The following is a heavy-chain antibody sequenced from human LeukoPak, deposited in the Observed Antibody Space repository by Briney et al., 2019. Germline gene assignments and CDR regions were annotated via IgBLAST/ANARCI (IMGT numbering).Heavy chain of an antibody. V-gene: IGHV3-48*03. CDR1: GFSFASYE. Sequence: PGGSLRLSCAASGFSFASYEMNWVRQAPGKGLEWVSYISSSGDTIFYADSVKGRFTISRDNAKNSLYLQMNSLRAEDTAVYYCASRTRRDGYNYFDYWGQGTLVTVSS. J-gene: IGHJ4*02. D-gene: IGHD5-24*01. CDR2: ISSSGDTI. CDR3: ASRTRRDGYNYFDY.